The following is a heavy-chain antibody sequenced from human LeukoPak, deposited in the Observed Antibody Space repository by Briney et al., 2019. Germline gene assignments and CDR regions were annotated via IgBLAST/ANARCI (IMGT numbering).Heavy chain of an antibody. CDR3: AKRKQRGGYGDYGGGAFDI. J-gene: IGHJ3*02. CDR1: GGSFSGYY. D-gene: IGHD4-17*01. CDR2: INHSGST. V-gene: IGHV4-34*01. Sequence: KPSETLSLTCAVYGGSFSGYYWSWIRQPPGKGLEWIGEINHSGSTNYNPSLKSRVTISVDTSKNQFSLKLSSVTAADTAVYYCAKRKQRGGYGDYGGGAFDIWGQGTMVTVSS.